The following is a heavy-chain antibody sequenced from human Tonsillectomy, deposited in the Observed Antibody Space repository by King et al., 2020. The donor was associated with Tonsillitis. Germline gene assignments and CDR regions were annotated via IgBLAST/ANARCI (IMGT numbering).Heavy chain of an antibody. CDR2: IMYGGNQK. CDR1: GFTFSAPV. J-gene: IGHJ4*02. V-gene: IGHV3-30*02. Sequence: VQLVESGGGVVQPGGSLTLSCAASGFTFSAPVMHWVRQVPGKGLEWVALIMYGGNQKYYADSVKGRFIISRDNFDTTLYLHMSNLRIDDTAIYYCAKDLEGSLTIDQWGEGTLVAVSS. D-gene: IGHD3-9*01. CDR3: AKDLEGSLTIDQ.